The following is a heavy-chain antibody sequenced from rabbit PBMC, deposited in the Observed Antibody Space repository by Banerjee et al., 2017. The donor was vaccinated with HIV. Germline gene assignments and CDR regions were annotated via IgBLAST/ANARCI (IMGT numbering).Heavy chain of an antibody. CDR1: GLDFSSSYW. Sequence: QEQLEESGGDLVKPEGSLTLTCKASGLDFSSSYWISWVRQTPGKGLEWIGCIYPTYGATDYANWVNGRFTISLDNAQNTVFLQMTSLTAADTATYFCARGLVAGVLDLWGQGTLVTVS. J-gene: IGHJ3*01. CDR3: ARGLVAGVLDL. D-gene: IGHD3-3*01. V-gene: IGHV1S45*01. CDR2: IYPTYGAT.